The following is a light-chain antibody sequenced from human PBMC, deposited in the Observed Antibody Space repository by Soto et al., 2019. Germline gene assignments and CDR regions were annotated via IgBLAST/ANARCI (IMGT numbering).Light chain of an antibody. CDR1: SSDVGSYNL. J-gene: IGLJ3*02. CDR3: CSYAGSRLWV. Sequence: QSALTQPASVSGSPGQSITISCTGTSSDVGSYNLVSWYQQHPGKAPKLMIYEVSKRPSGVSNRFSGSKSGNTASLTISGLQAEDEADYYCCSYAGSRLWVSGGGTKLTVL. CDR2: EVS. V-gene: IGLV2-23*02.